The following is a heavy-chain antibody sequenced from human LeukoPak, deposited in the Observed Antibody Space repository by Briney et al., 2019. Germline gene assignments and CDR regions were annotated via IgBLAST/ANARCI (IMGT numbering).Heavy chain of an antibody. D-gene: IGHD4-17*01. CDR1: GFTFRNFW. CDR2: IKDDGSDK. CDR3: ATLGFTVTTVGY. Sequence: PGGSLRLSCGASGFTFRNFWMNWVRQAPGKGLEWVANIKDDGSDKYYVDSVKGRFSISKDNAKNSLYLQMNSLRVEDTAVYYCATLGFTVTTVGYWGQGTLVTVSS. V-gene: IGHV3-7*01. J-gene: IGHJ4*02.